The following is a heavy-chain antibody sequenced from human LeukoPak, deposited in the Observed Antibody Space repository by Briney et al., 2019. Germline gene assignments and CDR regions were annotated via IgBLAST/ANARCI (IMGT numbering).Heavy chain of an antibody. Sequence: GGSLRLSCAASGFTFSSYEMNWVREAPGKGLEWVLYISSSGSTIYYADSVKGRFTISRDNAKNSLYLQMNSLRAEDTAVYYCARSRDYVWGSYRYRGAFDIWGQGTMVTVSS. V-gene: IGHV3-48*03. CDR2: ISSSGSTI. CDR1: GFTFSSYE. CDR3: ARSRDYVWGSYRYRGAFDI. J-gene: IGHJ3*02. D-gene: IGHD3-16*02.